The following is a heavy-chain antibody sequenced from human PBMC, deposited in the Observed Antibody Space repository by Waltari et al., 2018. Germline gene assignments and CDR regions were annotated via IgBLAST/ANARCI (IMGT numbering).Heavy chain of an antibody. Sequence: QVQLQQWGAGLLKHSETLPLTCDVPGGSFSGYYWTWIRQPPGKGLEWIGEIYHSGRTNYNPSLKSRVRMSADTSKNQISLSLTSMTAADTAVYYCARGRIVGVTRWFDPWGQGTPVTVSS. CDR3: ARGRIVGVTRWFDP. D-gene: IGHD1-26*01. V-gene: IGHV4-34*01. CDR1: GGSFSGYY. CDR2: IYHSGRT. J-gene: IGHJ5*02.